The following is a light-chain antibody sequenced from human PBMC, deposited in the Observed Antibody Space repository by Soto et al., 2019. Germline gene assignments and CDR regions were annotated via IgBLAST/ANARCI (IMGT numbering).Light chain of an antibody. CDR1: NIGTKS. CDR3: QVWDSGSDHPGV. V-gene: IGLV3-21*02. J-gene: IGLJ3*02. Sequence: SYELTQAPSVSVAPGQTAMISCGGNNIGTKSVHWYQQRPGQAPVVVVYDNRDRPSGIPDRFSGSNSGNTATLTINRVEPGDEAAYYCQVWDSGSDHPGVFGGGTKLTVL. CDR2: DNR.